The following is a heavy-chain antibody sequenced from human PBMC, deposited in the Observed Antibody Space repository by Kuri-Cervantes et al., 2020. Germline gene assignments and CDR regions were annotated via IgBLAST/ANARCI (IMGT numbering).Heavy chain of an antibody. J-gene: IGHJ5*02. V-gene: IGHV2-26*01. Sequence: SGPTLVKPTETLTLTCTVSGFSLSNARMGVSWIRQPPGKALEWLAHIFSNDEKSNSPSLKSRLTITKDTSKNQVVLTMTNMDPVDTATYYCAHRWLEGDWFDPWGQGTLVTVSS. CDR2: IFSNDEK. D-gene: IGHD6-19*01. CDR3: AHRWLEGDWFDP. CDR1: GFSLSNARMG.